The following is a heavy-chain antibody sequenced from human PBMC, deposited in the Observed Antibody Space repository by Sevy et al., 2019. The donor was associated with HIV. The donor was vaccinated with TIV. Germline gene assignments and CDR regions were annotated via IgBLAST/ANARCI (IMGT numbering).Heavy chain of an antibody. Sequence: GGSLRLSCAASGFTFSPYSMNWVRQAPGKGLEWVSSISSSSSYIYYADSMKGRFIISRDKAKNSQYLKMNSLRAEDTAVYYCAREGGHVNIFGVVPRDAMDVWGQGTTVTVSS. D-gene: IGHD3-3*02. CDR1: GFTFSPYS. J-gene: IGHJ6*02. CDR2: ISSSSSYI. V-gene: IGHV3-21*01. CDR3: AREGGHVNIFGVVPRDAMDV.